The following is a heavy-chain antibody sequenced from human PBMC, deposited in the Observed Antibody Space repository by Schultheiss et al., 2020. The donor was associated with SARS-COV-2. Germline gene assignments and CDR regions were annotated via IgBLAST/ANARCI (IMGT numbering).Heavy chain of an antibody. J-gene: IGHJ4*02. D-gene: IGHD4-17*01. V-gene: IGHV4-39*07. CDR3: AMTLGRPPVTSLDY. CDR1: GGSISSSSYY. CDR2: IYYSGST. Sequence: SETLSLTCTVSGGSISSSSYYWGWIRQPPGKGLEWIGSIYYSGSTYYDPSLKSRVTISVDTSKNQISLKLSSVTAADTAVYYCAMTLGRPPVTSLDYWGKGTLVTVSS.